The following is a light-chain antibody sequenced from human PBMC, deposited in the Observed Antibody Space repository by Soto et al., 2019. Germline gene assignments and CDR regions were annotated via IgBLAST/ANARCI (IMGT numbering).Light chain of an antibody. CDR1: QSVSSSY. Sequence: EVVLTQSPGTLSLSPGERATLSCRASQSVSSSYLAWYQQKPGQAPRLLIYGASIRATGIPDRFSGSGSGTDFTLTISRLEPDDFAVYYCQKYGDSYTFGQGTKLEIK. CDR2: GAS. CDR3: QKYGDSYT. J-gene: IGKJ2*01. V-gene: IGKV3-20*01.